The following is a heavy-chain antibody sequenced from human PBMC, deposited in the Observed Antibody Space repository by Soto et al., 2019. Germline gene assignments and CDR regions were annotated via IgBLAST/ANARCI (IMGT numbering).Heavy chain of an antibody. Sequence: PSETLSLTCTVSGGSINSYYWSWIRQPPGKGLEWIGYIYCSGSTNYNPSLKSRVTISLDTSKSHFSLKLTSVTAADTAVYYCARGEYYDSSGYYYAEYFHHWGQGTLVTVSS. CDR1: GGSINSYY. D-gene: IGHD3-22*01. J-gene: IGHJ1*01. CDR3: ARGEYYDSSGYYYAEYFHH. V-gene: IGHV4-59*08. CDR2: IYCSGST.